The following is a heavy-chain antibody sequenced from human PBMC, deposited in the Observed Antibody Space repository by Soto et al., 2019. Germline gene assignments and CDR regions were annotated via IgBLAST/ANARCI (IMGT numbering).Heavy chain of an antibody. D-gene: IGHD3-3*01. CDR1: GFSLTTSGVG. J-gene: IGHJ4*02. V-gene: IGHV2-5*02. CDR2: LYWDDDK. CDR3: APRVLRTVFGLVTTAAIYFDF. Sequence: QITLNESGPTVVRPTETLTLTCRFSGFSLTTSGVGVGWIRQSPGKAPEWLALLYWDDDKRYSASLKSRLTITKDTSKDQVVLTVSDLDPTDAATYYCAPRVLRTVFGLVTTAAIYFDFWGQGTPVAVSP.